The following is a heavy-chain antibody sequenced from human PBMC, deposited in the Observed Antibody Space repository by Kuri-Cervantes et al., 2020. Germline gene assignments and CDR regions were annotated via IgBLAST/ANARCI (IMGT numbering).Heavy chain of an antibody. CDR1: GFTFSDYY. CDR2: ISSSGSTI. CDR3: ARKLTGDSSGYSHFDY. V-gene: IGHV3-11*04. D-gene: IGHD3-22*01. Sequence: GESLKISCAASGFTFSDYYMSWIRQAPGKGLEWVSYISSSGSTIYYADSVKGRFTISRDNAKNSLYLQMNSLRAEDTAVYYCARKLTGDSSGYSHFDYWGQGTLVTVSS. J-gene: IGHJ4*02.